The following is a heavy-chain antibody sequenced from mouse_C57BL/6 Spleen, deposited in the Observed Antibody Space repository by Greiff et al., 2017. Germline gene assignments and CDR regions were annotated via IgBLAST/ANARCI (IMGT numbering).Heavy chain of an antibody. CDR2: IYPGDGDT. D-gene: IGHD2-2*01. CDR1: GYAFSSYW. J-gene: IGHJ4*01. V-gene: IGHV1-80*01. Sequence: VQLVESGAELVKPGASVKISCKASGYAFSSYWMNWVKQRPGKGLEWIGQIYPGDGDTNYNGKFKGKATLTADKSSSTAYMQLSSLTSEDSAVYFCARRLPYYAMDYWGQGTSVTVSS. CDR3: ARRLPYYAMDY.